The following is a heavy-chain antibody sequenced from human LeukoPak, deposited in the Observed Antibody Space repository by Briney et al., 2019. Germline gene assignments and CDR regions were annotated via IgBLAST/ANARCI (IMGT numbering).Heavy chain of an antibody. V-gene: IGHV4-34*01. Sequence: SETLSLTCAVYGVSFSGYYWSWIRQPPGKGLEWIGEINHSGGTNYNPSLKSRVAMSVDTSKNQFSLKLSSVTAADTAVYYCARGATRRVYYYYYYYMDVWGKGTTVTVSS. CDR2: INHSGGT. CDR1: GVSFSGYY. J-gene: IGHJ6*03. CDR3: ARGATRRVYYYYYYYMDV. D-gene: IGHD6-13*01.